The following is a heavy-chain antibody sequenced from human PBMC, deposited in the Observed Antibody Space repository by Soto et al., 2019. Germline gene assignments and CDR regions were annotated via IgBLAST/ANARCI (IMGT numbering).Heavy chain of an antibody. CDR3: AKTGGPESYYWVDY. CDR1: GFTFPSYA. D-gene: IGHD3-10*01. V-gene: IGHV3-23*01. Sequence: EVQLLESGGGLIQPGGSLRLSCAASGFTFPSYAMNWVRQAPGQGLEWVSTISGGGGGTDYADSAKGRFIISRDNSKNTLYLQMNSLRAEDTAVYYCAKTGGPESYYWVDYWGQGTPVTVSS. J-gene: IGHJ4*02. CDR2: ISGGGGGT.